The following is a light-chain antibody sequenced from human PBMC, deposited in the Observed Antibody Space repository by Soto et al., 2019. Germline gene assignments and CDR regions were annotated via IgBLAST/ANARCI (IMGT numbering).Light chain of an antibody. CDR1: SGSIASNY. Sequence: NFMLTQPHFVSESPGKTVTISCTGSSGSIASNYVQWYQQRPGSAPTTVIYEDNQRPSGVPDRFSGSIDSSSNSASLTISGLKTEDEADYYCQSYDSSNQVVFGGGTKLTVL. CDR2: EDN. V-gene: IGLV6-57*02. J-gene: IGLJ2*01. CDR3: QSYDSSNQVV.